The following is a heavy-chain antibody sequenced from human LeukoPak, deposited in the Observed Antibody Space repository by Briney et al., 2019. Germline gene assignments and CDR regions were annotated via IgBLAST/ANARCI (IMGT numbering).Heavy chain of an antibody. CDR1: GFTFSSYG. Sequence: PGGSLRLSCAASGFTFSSYGMHWVRQAPGKGLEWVAAISYDGSNKYYADSVKGRFTISRDNSKNTLYLQMNSLRAEDTAVYYCAKPYSSSWYYFDYWGQGTLVTVSS. CDR2: ISYDGSNK. V-gene: IGHV3-30*18. CDR3: AKPYSSSWYYFDY. J-gene: IGHJ4*02. D-gene: IGHD6-13*01.